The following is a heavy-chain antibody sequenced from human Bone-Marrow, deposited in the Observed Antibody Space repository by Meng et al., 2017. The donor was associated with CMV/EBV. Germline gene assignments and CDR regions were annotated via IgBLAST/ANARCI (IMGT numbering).Heavy chain of an antibody. J-gene: IGHJ4*02. V-gene: IGHV4-39*07. CDR3: ARALFAATLYYFDY. CDR1: GASISSGSYC. CDR2: IFYSGST. D-gene: IGHD6-25*01. Sequence: SETLSLTCTVSGASISSGSYCWAWIRQPPGKGLEWIGSIFYSGSTWYNPSLKSRVTISVDTSKNQFSLKLSSVTAADTAVYYCARALFAATLYYFDYCGQGTLVTVSS.